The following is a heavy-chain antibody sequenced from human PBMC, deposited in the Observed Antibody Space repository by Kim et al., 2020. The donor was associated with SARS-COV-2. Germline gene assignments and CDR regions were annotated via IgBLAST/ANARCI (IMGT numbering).Heavy chain of an antibody. Sequence: ANYAQKFQGRDTITADKATSTAYMELSSLRSEDTAVYYCARGMTTHSMDVWGQGTTVTVSS. CDR3: ARGMTTHSMDV. J-gene: IGHJ6*02. D-gene: IGHD4-17*01. V-gene: IGHV1-69*04. CDR2: A.